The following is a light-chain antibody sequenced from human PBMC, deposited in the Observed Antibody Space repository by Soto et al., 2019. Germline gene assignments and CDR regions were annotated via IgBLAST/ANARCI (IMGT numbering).Light chain of an antibody. CDR3: QSYDSSLSVWV. J-gene: IGLJ2*01. Sequence: QSVLTQPPSVSGAPGQRVTLSCTGSSSNIGAGYDVHWYQQLPGTAPKLLIYGNSNRPSGVPDRFSGSKSGTSASLAITGLQAADEADYYCQSYDSSLSVWVFGGGTKLTVL. CDR1: SSNIGAGYD. CDR2: GNS. V-gene: IGLV1-40*01.